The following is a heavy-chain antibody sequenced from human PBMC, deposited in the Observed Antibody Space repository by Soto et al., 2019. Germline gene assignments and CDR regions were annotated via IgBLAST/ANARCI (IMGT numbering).Heavy chain of an antibody. D-gene: IGHD2-21*01. V-gene: IGHV1-69*01. CDR1: GGTFSSYA. CDR2: IIPMFGTA. J-gene: IGHJ6*02. CDR3: AGGVIVVGDYYYGMDV. Sequence: QVQLVQSGAEVKKPGSSVKVSCKASGGTFSSYAISWVRQAPGQGLEWMGGIIPMFGTANYAQKFQGRVTITADESTSTAYRGLSSLRSEDTAVYYCAGGVIVVGDYYYGMDVWGQGTTVTVSS.